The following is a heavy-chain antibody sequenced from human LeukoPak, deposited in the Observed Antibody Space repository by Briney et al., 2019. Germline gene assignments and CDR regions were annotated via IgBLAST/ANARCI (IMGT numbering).Heavy chain of an antibody. CDR3: ARETGYAYGRAPLDY. V-gene: IGHV1-18*01. D-gene: IGHD5-18*01. J-gene: IGHJ4*02. Sequence: ASVKVSCKASGYIFTSYGISWVRQAPGQGLEWMGWINTYNGNTKYVQKFQGRVTMTTDTSTSTAYMELRSLRSDDTAVYYCARETGYAYGRAPLDYWGQGTLVTVSS. CDR2: INTYNGNT. CDR1: GYIFTSYG.